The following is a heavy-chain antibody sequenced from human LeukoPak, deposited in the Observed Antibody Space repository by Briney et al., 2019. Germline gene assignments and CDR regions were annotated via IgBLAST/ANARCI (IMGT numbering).Heavy chain of an antibody. CDR2: ISYDGSNK. J-gene: IGHJ4*02. D-gene: IGHD1-20*01. V-gene: IGHV3-30*04. Sequence: GRSLRLSCAASGFTFSRYAMHWVRQAPGKGLEWVAVISYDGSNKYYADSVKGRFTISRDNSKNTLYLQMNSLRAEDTAVYYCARVPRVTGKLFNYYFDYWGQGTLVTVSS. CDR1: GFTFSRYA. CDR3: ARVPRVTGKLFNYYFDY.